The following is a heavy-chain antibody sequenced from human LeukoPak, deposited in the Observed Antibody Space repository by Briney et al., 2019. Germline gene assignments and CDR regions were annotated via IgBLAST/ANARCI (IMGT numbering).Heavy chain of an antibody. CDR2: IYHNGNI. V-gene: IGHV4-39*07. CDR3: ATSYDSSGYFGANDY. Sequence: PSETLSLTCTVSGDSISGSSYYWGWIRQPPGEGLEWSGSIYHNGNIYYNPSLKSRVSISVDTSKNQFSLKLSSVTAADTAVYYCATSYDSSGYFGANDYWGQGTLVTVSS. J-gene: IGHJ4*02. CDR1: GDSISGSSYY. D-gene: IGHD3-22*01.